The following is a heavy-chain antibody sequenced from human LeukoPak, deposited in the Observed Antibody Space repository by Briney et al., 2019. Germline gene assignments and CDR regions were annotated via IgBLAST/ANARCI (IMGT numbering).Heavy chain of an antibody. Sequence: GGSLRLSCAASGFTFSSYAMHWVRQAPGKGLEWVAVISYDGSNKYYADSVKGRFTISRDNSKNTLYLQMNSLRAEDTAVYYCARAPHFMITFGGVIVSPGWFDPWGQGTLVTVSS. CDR3: ARAPHFMITFGGVIVSPGWFDP. CDR2: ISYDGSNK. CDR1: GFTFSSYA. V-gene: IGHV3-30*04. J-gene: IGHJ5*02. D-gene: IGHD3-16*02.